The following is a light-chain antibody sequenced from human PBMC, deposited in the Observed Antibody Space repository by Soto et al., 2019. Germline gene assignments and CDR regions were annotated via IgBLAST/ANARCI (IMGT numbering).Light chain of an antibody. CDR3: SSYTSSSTVV. CDR2: EVS. J-gene: IGLJ2*01. Sequence: QSALTQPASVSGSPGQSITISCTGTSSDVGGYNYVSWYQQHPGKAPKLMIYEVSNRPSRVSNRFSGSKSGNTASLTISGLQAEDEADYYCSSYTSSSTVVFGGGTQLTVL. V-gene: IGLV2-14*01. CDR1: SSDVGGYNY.